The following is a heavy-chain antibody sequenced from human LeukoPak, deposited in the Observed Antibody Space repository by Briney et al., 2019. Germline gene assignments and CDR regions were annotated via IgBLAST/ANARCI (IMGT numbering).Heavy chain of an antibody. CDR1: GFTFSSYA. V-gene: IGHV3-30-3*01. D-gene: IGHD3-10*01. J-gene: IGHJ4*02. Sequence: GGSLRLSCAASGFTFSSYAMHWVRQAPGKGLEWVAVISYDGSNKYYADSVKGRSTISRDNSKNTLYLQMNSLRAEDTAVYYCAREQTLWFGELLIDYWGQGTLVTVPS. CDR2: ISYDGSNK. CDR3: AREQTLWFGELLIDY.